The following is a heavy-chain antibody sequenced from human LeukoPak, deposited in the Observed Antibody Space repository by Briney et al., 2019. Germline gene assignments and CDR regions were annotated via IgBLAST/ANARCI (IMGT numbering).Heavy chain of an antibody. CDR3: ARGSGAGAAYYFDY. Sequence: GGSLRLSCAASGFTFSSYSMNWVRQAPGKGLEWVSSISSSSSYIYYADSVKGRFTISRDNAKNSLYLQMNGLRAEDTAVYYCARGSGAGAAYYFDYWGQGTLVTVSS. CDR1: GFTFSSYS. D-gene: IGHD2-15*01. V-gene: IGHV3-21*01. J-gene: IGHJ4*02. CDR2: ISSSSSYI.